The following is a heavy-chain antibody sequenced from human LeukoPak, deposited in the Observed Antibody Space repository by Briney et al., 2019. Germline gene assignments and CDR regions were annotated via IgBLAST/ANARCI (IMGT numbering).Heavy chain of an antibody. CDR2: IRYDGSNK. D-gene: IGHD4-17*01. CDR3: ARDTYDYGDYGLDY. J-gene: IGHJ4*02. V-gene: IGHV3-30*02. CDR1: GFTFSSYG. Sequence: GGSLRLSCEASGFTFSSYGMHWVRQAPGKGLEWMAYIRYDGSNKYYADSVKGRFTISRDNSKNTLYLQMNSLRAEDTAVYYCARDTYDYGDYGLDYWGQGTLVTVSS.